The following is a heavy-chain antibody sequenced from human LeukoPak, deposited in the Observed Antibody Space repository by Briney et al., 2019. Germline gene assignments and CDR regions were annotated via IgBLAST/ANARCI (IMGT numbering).Heavy chain of an antibody. CDR1: DDSFRSYY. D-gene: IGHD6-13*01. Sequence: SETLSLTCTVSDDSFRSYYWSWIRQPPGTGLEWIGHIYHSGTTKYNPSLKSRVTISGDTSKNQFSLKLTSVTPADTAVYYCARNSRSSSWSHWFDPWGQGIQVTVSS. V-gene: IGHV4-59*01. CDR2: IYHSGTT. J-gene: IGHJ5*02. CDR3: ARNSRSSSWSHWFDP.